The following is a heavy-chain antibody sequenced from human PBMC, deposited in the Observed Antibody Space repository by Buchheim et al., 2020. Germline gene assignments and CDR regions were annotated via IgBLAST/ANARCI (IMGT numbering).Heavy chain of an antibody. D-gene: IGHD3-16*01. Sequence: QVQLVESGGGVVQPGRSLRLSCAASGFTFSSYGMHWVRQAPGKGLEWVAVISYDGSNKYYADSVKGRFTISRDNSKNTLYLQMNSLRAEDTAMYYCAKIRLTYVDYYYYGMDVWGQGTT. J-gene: IGHJ6*02. V-gene: IGHV3-30*18. CDR1: GFTFSSYG. CDR2: ISYDGSNK. CDR3: AKIRLTYVDYYYYGMDV.